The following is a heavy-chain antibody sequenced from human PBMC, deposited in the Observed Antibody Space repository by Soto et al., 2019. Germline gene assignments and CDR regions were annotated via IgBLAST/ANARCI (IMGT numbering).Heavy chain of an antibody. CDR3: ARSSRPTPGPRSRYNWFDP. V-gene: IGHV1-69*12. CDR1: GGTFSSYA. J-gene: IGHJ5*02. CDR2: IIPIFGTA. D-gene: IGHD2-2*01. Sequence: QVQLVQSGAEVKKPGSSVKVSCKASGGTFSSYAISWVRQAPGQGLEWMGGIIPIFGTANYAQKFQGRVTITADEXXSXAXXELSSLRSEDTAVYYCARSSRPTPGPRSRYNWFDPWGQGTLVTVSS.